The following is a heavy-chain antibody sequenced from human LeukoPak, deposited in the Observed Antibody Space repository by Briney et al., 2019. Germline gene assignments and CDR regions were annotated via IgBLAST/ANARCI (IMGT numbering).Heavy chain of an antibody. J-gene: IGHJ4*02. CDR2: VYSGDFDT. Sequence: GESLKISCTGSGYIFTNYWMAWGRQMPRKGLEWMGIVYSGDFDTSYSPSFQGQVTISVDKSITTAYLQWSSLKASDTAMYFCARGRFCSSSSCSHFDYWGQGTLVTVSS. CDR1: GYIFTNYW. CDR3: ARGRFCSSSSCSHFDY. V-gene: IGHV5-51*01. D-gene: IGHD2-2*01.